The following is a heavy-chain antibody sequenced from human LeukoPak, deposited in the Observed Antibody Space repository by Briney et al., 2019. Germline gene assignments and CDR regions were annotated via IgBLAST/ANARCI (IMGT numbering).Heavy chain of an antibody. Sequence: SVTLSLTCTVSGGSISSYYWSWIRQPPGKGLEWIGYIYYSGSTNYNPSLTRRVSISVDTSHNQFSLKLSSLTAAHTHVFYCARSNPSASGWYLDYWGQGTLVTVSS. J-gene: IGHJ4*02. D-gene: IGHD6-19*01. CDR2: IYYSGST. CDR3: ARSNPSASGWYLDY. V-gene: IGHV4-59*01. CDR1: GGSISSYY.